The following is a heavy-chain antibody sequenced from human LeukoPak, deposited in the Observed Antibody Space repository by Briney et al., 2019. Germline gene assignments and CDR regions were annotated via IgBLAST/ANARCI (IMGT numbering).Heavy chain of an antibody. Sequence: GGSLRLSCAAFGFTFSSYGMHWVRQAPGKGLEWVAFIRYDGSNKYYADSVKGRFTISRDNSKNTLYLQMNSLRAEDTAVYYCAKGYDYEIYYYYYYMDVWGKGTTVTVSS. D-gene: IGHD4-17*01. CDR1: GFTFSSYG. CDR2: IRYDGSNK. CDR3: AKGYDYEIYYYYYYMDV. J-gene: IGHJ6*03. V-gene: IGHV3-30*02.